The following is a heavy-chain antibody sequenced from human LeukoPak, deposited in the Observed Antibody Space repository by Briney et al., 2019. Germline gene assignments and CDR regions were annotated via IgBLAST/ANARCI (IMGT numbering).Heavy chain of an antibody. V-gene: IGHV3-30*02. CDR2: IWYDGSNK. J-gene: IGHJ4*02. Sequence: GGSLRLSCAASGFTFSSYGMHWVRQAPGKGLEWVAVIWYDGSNKYYAGSVKGRFTISRDNSKNTLYLQMNSLRAEDTAVYYCAKNLEANVVAAPLGYWGQGTLVTVSS. CDR3: AKNLEANVVAAPLGY. CDR1: GFTFSSYG. D-gene: IGHD2-15*01.